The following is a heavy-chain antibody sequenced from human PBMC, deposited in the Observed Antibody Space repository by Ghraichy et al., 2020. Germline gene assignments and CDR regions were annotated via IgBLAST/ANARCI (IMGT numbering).Heavy chain of an antibody. J-gene: IGHJ6*02. CDR3: ARDPISEFYYYGMDV. CDR1: GFTFSSYS. V-gene: IGHV3-48*02. CDR2: ISSSSTTI. Sequence: GGSLRLSCAASGFTFSSYSMNWVRQALGKGLEWISYISSSSTTIYYADSVQGRFTISRDNAKNSLYLQMNSLRDEDTAVYYCARDPISEFYYYGMDVWGQGTTVTVSS.